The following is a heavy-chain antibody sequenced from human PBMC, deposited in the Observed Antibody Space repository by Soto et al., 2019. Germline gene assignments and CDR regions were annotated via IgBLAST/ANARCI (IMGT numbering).Heavy chain of an antibody. D-gene: IGHD6-13*01. CDR3: ARDHSPRSSSWYSRLDWFDP. V-gene: IGHV4-31*03. CDR1: GGSISSGGYY. CDR2: IYYSGST. Sequence: SETLSLTCTVSGGSISSGGYYWSWIRQHPGKGLEWIGYIYYSGSTYYNPSLKSRVTISVDTSKNQFSLKLSSVTAADTAVYYCARDHSPRSSSWYSRLDWFDPWGQGTLVTVSS. J-gene: IGHJ5*02.